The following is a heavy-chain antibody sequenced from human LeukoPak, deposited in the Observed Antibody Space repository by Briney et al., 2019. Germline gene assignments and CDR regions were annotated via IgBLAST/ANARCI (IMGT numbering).Heavy chain of an antibody. Sequence: SETLSLTCAVYGGSLSGYYWSWIRQPPGKGLEWIGEINHSGSTNYNPSLKSRVTISIDTSKNQFSLKLRSVTAADTAVYYCARGDFGDYGDYWGQGTLVTVSS. CDR1: GGSLSGYY. J-gene: IGHJ4*02. CDR3: ARGDFGDYGDY. CDR2: INHSGST. V-gene: IGHV4-34*01. D-gene: IGHD4-17*01.